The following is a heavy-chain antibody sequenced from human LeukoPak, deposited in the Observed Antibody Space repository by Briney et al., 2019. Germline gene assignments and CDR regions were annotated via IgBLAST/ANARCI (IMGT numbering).Heavy chain of an antibody. V-gene: IGHV1-69*04. CDR2: IIPIFGVA. D-gene: IGHD3-10*01. CDR3: ARGGPITMVRGVIIYWDDMDV. Sequence: ASVKVSCKASGCTFSSYSISWVRQAPGQGLEWMGRIIPIFGVANYAQKFQGRVTITADKSTSTAYMELSSLRSEDTAVYYCARGGPITMVRGVIIYWDDMDVWGQVTTVTVSS. CDR1: GCTFSSYS. J-gene: IGHJ6*01.